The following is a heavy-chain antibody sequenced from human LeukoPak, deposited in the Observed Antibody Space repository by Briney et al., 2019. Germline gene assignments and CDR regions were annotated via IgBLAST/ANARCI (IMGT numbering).Heavy chain of an antibody. J-gene: IGHJ4*02. Sequence: SQTLSLTCTVSGGSISSGGYYWSWIRQHPGKGLEWIGYIYYSGTTSCNPSLKRRVTISVDTSKKQFSLKLTSVTAAGTAVYYCASLIPSLRYLDYWGQGTLVTVSS. CDR2: IYYSGTT. CDR1: GGSISSGGYY. D-gene: IGHD4-17*01. CDR3: ASLIPSLRYLDY. V-gene: IGHV4-31*02.